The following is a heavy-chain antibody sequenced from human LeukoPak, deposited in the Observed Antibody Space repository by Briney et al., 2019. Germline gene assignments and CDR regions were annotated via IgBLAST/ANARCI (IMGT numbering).Heavy chain of an antibody. J-gene: IGHJ3*02. CDR2: IYHSGST. CDR1: CGSFSGYY. Sequence: KPSETLSLTCAVYCGSFSGYYWSWIRQPPGKGLEWIGSIYHSGSTYYNPSLKSRVTISVDTSKNQFSLKLSSVTAADTAVYYCARSLRYFDWLAFGAFDIWGQGTMVTVSS. V-gene: IGHV4-34*01. D-gene: IGHD3-9*01. CDR3: ARSLRYFDWLAFGAFDI.